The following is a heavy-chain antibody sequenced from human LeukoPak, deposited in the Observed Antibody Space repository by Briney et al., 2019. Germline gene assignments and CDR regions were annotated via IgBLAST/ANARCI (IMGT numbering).Heavy chain of an antibody. CDR1: GFTFSSYW. CDR3: ARDLKWELPRNWFDP. J-gene: IGHJ5*02. V-gene: IGHV3-74*01. D-gene: IGHD1-26*01. CDR2: INSDGSST. Sequence: PGGSLRLSCAASGFTFSSYWMHWVRQAPGKGLVWVSRINSDGSSTSYADSVKGRFTISRDNAKNTLYLQMNNLRVEDTAVYYCARDLKWELPRNWFDPWGQGTLVTVSS.